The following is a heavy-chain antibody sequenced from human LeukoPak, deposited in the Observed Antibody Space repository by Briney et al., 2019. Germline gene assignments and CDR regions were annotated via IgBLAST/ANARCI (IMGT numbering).Heavy chain of an antibody. CDR3: ARGYRYYYDSSGINY. CDR2: ISSSGSTI. Sequence: PGGSLRLYCAASGFTFSDYYMSWIRQAPGKGLEWVSYISSSGSTIYYADSVKGRFTISRDNAKNSLYLQMNSLRAEDTAVYYCARGYRYYYDSSGINYWGQGTLVTVSS. CDR1: GFTFSDYY. J-gene: IGHJ4*02. V-gene: IGHV3-11*01. D-gene: IGHD3-22*01.